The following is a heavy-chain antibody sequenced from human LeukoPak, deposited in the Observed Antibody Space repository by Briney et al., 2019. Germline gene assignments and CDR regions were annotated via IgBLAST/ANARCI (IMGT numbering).Heavy chain of an antibody. Sequence: GSLRLSCAASGFTFSSYGMHWVRQAPGKGLEWVAVIWHDGSYKYYADSAKGRFAISRDSSKNTLYLQMNSLRAEDTAVYHCARVMGNYGSLDYWGQGTLVTVSS. J-gene: IGHJ4*02. CDR3: ARVMGNYGSLDY. V-gene: IGHV3-33*01. CDR1: GFTFSSYG. D-gene: IGHD3-10*01. CDR2: IWHDGSYK.